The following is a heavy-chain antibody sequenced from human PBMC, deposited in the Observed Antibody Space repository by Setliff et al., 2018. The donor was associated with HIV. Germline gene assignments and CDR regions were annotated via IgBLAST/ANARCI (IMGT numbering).Heavy chain of an antibody. J-gene: IGHJ2*01. D-gene: IGHD4-17*01. CDR3: ANSVTDASYWYFIH. CDR1: GYSVTELS. Sequence: ASVKVSCKVSGYSVTELSIHWVRQAPGKGLEWMGSFDLEDGNTIYSQKFQGRVTFSRDTSASTAYMELSSLRSEDTAVYYCANSVTDASYWYFIHWGRGSPVTVSS. CDR2: FDLEDGNT. V-gene: IGHV1-24*01.